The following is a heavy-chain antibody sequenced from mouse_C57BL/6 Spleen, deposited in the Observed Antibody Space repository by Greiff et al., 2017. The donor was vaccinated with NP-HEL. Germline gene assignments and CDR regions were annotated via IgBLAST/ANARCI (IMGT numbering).Heavy chain of an antibody. CDR3: ARGDYYGSSWGLDY. J-gene: IGHJ2*01. CDR2: IYPGSGST. V-gene: IGHV1-55*01. D-gene: IGHD1-1*01. CDR1: GYTFTSYW. Sequence: QVQLQQSGAELVKPGASVKMSCKASGYTFTSYWITWVKQRPGQGLEWIGDIYPGSGSTNYNEKFKSKATLTVDTSSSTAYRQLSSLTSEDSAVYYCARGDYYGSSWGLDYWGQGTTLTVSS.